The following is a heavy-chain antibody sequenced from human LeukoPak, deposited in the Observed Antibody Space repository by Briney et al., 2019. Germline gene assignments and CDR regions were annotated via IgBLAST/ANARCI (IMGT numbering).Heavy chain of an antibody. V-gene: IGHV3-23*01. CDR2: ISGSGGST. CDR1: GFTFSSYA. CDR3: AKAFSTPYYYSSGTFSSRGETQSDY. J-gene: IGHJ4*02. Sequence: GGSLRLSCAASGFTFSSYAMSWVRQAPGKGLEWVSAISGSGGSTYYADSVKGRFTISRDNSKNTLYLQMNSLRAEDTAVYYCAKAFSTPYYYSSGTFSSRGETQSDYWGQGTLVTVSS. D-gene: IGHD3-10*01.